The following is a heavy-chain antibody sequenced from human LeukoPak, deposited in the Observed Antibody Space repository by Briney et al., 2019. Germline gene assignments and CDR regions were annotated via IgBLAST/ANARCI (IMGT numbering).Heavy chain of an antibody. CDR1: GYTFTSYY. CDR2: INPSGGST. J-gene: IGHJ3*02. D-gene: IGHD4-17*01. Sequence: ASVKVSCKASGYTFTSYYMHWVRQAPGQGFEWMGIINPSGGSTSYAQKFQGRVTMTRDTSTSTVYMELSSLRSEDTAVYYCARDRLDYGDYVAFDIWGQGTMVTVSS. CDR3: ARDRLDYGDYVAFDI. V-gene: IGHV1-46*01.